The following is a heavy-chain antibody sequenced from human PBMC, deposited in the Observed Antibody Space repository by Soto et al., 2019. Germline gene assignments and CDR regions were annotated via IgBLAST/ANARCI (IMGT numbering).Heavy chain of an antibody. D-gene: IGHD3-3*01. CDR2: IIPIFGTA. CDR1: GGTFSSYA. Sequence: QVQLVQSGAEVKKPGSSVKVSCKASGGTFSSYAISWVRQAPGQGLEWMGGIIPIFGTANYAQKFQGRVTITADESTSTAYMELSSLRSEATAVYYCAKYDFWSGDPAYYGMDVWGQGTTVTVSS. V-gene: IGHV1-69*01. J-gene: IGHJ6*02. CDR3: AKYDFWSGDPAYYGMDV.